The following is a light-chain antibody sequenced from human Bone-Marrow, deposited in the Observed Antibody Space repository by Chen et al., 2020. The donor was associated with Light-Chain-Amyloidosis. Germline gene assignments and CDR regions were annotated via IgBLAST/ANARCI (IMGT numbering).Light chain of an antibody. V-gene: IGLV4-69*01. CDR3: QTWGSGIRV. Sequence: QPVLTQSPSASASLGASVRVTCSLDSGHDGYGIAWHQHLPGKGPRYLLKINSDGTNNRGDGVPDRCSGSMSGAERYLTISSLQSEDEGDYYCQTWGSGIRVFGGGTKVNVL. CDR2: INSDGTN. J-gene: IGLJ3*02. CDR1: SGHDGYG.